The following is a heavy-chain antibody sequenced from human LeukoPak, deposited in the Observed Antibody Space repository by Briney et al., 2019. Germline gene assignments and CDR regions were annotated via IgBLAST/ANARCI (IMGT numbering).Heavy chain of an antibody. CDR3: AKYSTFLYRDYFDS. V-gene: IGHV3-23*01. CDR2: ISGSDTST. J-gene: IGHJ4*02. CDR1: GFTFSAYA. D-gene: IGHD4-11*01. Sequence: GGSLRLSCAASGFTFSAYAMSWVRHAPGKGPELVSSISGSDTSTYYADSVKGRFTFSRDDSKNPLYLQINSLRAEDTALYYCAKYSTFLYRDYFDSWGQGTLVTVSS.